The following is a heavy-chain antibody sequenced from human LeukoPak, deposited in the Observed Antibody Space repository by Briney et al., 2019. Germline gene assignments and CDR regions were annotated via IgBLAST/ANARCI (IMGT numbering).Heavy chain of an antibody. CDR2: INAGNGNT. D-gene: IGHD3-3*01. CDR1: EYTFTDYA. CDR3: ATFWSGYPSNDYYYGMDV. Sequence: ASVKVSCKASEYTFTDYAINWVRQAPGQRLEWMGWINAGNGNTRYSQRFQGRVTITRDTSASTAYMELSSLRSEDTAVYYCATFWSGYPSNDYYYGMDVWGQGTTVTVSS. V-gene: IGHV1-3*01. J-gene: IGHJ6*02.